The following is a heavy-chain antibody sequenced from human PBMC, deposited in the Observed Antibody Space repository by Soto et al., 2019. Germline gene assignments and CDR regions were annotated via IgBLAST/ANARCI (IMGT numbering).Heavy chain of an antibody. J-gene: IGHJ4*02. CDR2: ISANNGNT. CDR3: AREALTMVRGVMYY. CDR1: GYTFTSYG. D-gene: IGHD3-10*01. Sequence: QVQLVQSGAEVKKPGASVKVSCKASGYTFTSYGISWVRQAPGQGLEWMGWISANNGNTNYAQKLQGRVTMTTDTATSIAFMELRSLRSDETDVYYCAREALTMVRGVMYYWGQGTLVTVSS. V-gene: IGHV1-18*01.